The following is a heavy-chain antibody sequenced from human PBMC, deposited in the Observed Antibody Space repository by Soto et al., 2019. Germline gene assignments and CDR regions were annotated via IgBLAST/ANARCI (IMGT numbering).Heavy chain of an antibody. J-gene: IGHJ5*02. CDR2: INHSGST. V-gene: IGHV4-34*01. Sequence: QVQLQQWGAGLLKPSETLSLTCAVYGGSFSGYYWCWIRQPPGKGLEWIGEINHSGSTNYNPSLNSRVTISVDTSKNQFSLKLSSVTAADTAVYYCARDVYYYGSGSYGWFDPWGQGTLVTVSS. D-gene: IGHD3-10*01. CDR1: GGSFSGYY. CDR3: ARDVYYYGSGSYGWFDP.